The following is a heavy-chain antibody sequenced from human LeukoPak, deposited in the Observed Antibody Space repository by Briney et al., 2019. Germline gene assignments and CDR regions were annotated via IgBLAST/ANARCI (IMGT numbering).Heavy chain of an antibody. CDR3: AGVVGYYGSGGPFDY. V-gene: IGHV4-34*01. J-gene: IGHJ4*02. D-gene: IGHD3-10*01. CDR1: GGSFSGYY. Sequence: SETLSLTCAVYGGSFSGYYWSWIRQPPGKGLEWIGEINHSGSTNYNPSLKSRVTISVDTSKNQFSLKLSSVTAADTAVYYCAGVVGYYGSGGPFDYWGQGTLVTVSS. CDR2: INHSGST.